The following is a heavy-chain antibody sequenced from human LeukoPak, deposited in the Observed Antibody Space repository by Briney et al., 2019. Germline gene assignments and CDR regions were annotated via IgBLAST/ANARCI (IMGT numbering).Heavy chain of an antibody. D-gene: IGHD3-22*01. CDR3: ARASYYNSSGYDLDY. Sequence: EASVKVSCKASGYTFTSYGISWVRQAPGQGLEWMGWISAYNGNTNYAQKLQGRVTMTTDTSTSTAYMELRSLRSDDTAVYYCARASYYNSSGYDLDYWGQGTLVTVSS. CDR1: GYTFTSYG. CDR2: ISAYNGNT. J-gene: IGHJ4*02. V-gene: IGHV1-18*01.